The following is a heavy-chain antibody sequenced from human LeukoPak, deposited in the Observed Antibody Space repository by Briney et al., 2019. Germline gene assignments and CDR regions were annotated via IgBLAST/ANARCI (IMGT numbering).Heavy chain of an antibody. V-gene: IGHV4-34*01. CDR2: INHSGST. CDR1: GGSFSGYY. D-gene: IGHD1-26*01. J-gene: IGHJ4*02. Sequence: PSETLSLTCAVYGGSFSGYYWSWIRQPPGKGLEWIGEINHSGSTNYNPSLKSRVTISVDTSKNQFSLKLSSVTAADTAVYCCARGSGSYSKGYDYWGQGTLVTVSS. CDR3: ARGSGSYSKGYDY.